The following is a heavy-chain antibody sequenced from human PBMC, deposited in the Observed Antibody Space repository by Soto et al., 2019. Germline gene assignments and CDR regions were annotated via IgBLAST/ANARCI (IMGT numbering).Heavy chain of an antibody. J-gene: IGHJ4*02. V-gene: IGHV1-18*01. CDR3: ARERRYDSSGYYFPIDY. Sequence: VASVKVSCKASGYTFTSYGISWVRQAPGQGLEWMGWISAYNGNTNYAQKLQGRVTMTTDTSTSTAYMELRSLRSDDTAVYYCARERRYDSSGYYFPIDYWGQGTLVTVSS. CDR2: ISAYNGNT. CDR1: GYTFTSYG. D-gene: IGHD3-22*01.